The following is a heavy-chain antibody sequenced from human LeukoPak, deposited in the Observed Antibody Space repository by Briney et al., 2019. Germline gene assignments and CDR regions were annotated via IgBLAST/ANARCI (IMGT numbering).Heavy chain of an antibody. CDR3: ARAQEGYSYDYYYYYGMDV. V-gene: IGHV3-74*01. CDR2: INSDGSST. Sequence: PGGSLRLSCAASGFTFSSYWMHWVRQAPGKGLVWVSRINSDGSSTSYADSVKGRFTISRDNAKNTLYLQMNSLRAEDTAVYYCARAQEGYSYDYYYYYGMDVWGQGTTVTVSS. CDR1: GFTFSSYW. J-gene: IGHJ6*02. D-gene: IGHD5-18*01.